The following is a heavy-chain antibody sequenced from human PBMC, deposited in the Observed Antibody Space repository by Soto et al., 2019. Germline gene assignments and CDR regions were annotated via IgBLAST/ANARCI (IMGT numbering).Heavy chain of an antibody. Sequence: EVRLLESGGGLVQPGGSLRLSCAVSGLTFSRYAMGWVRQAPGKGLEWVSAVSGSGSATRYADSVKGRFTISRDNFKNTVSLQMNSLRVDDTAIYFCAKRSDFDSGLFDFWGQGALVTVSS. CDR2: VSGSGSAT. CDR3: AKRSDFDSGLFDF. J-gene: IGHJ4*02. D-gene: IGHD2-21*02. V-gene: IGHV3-23*01. CDR1: GLTFSRYA.